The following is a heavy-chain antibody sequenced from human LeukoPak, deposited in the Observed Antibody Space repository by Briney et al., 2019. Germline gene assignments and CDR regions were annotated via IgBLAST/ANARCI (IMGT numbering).Heavy chain of an antibody. CDR2: ISPTGSTT. V-gene: IGHV3-74*01. CDR1: GFSFSGHW. D-gene: IGHD6-6*01. CDR3: ARGPNSNWSGLDF. Sequence: RRSLRLSCTASGFSFSGHWMHWARQLPGKGLVWVSRISPTGSTTSYADSVKGRFTVSRDNAKNTLYLQVNNLKAEDTAVYYCARGPNSNWSGLDFWGQGTLLTVSS. J-gene: IGHJ4*02.